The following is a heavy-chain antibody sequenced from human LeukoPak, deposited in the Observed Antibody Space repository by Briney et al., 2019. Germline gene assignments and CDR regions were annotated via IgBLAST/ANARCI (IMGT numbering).Heavy chain of an antibody. V-gene: IGHV3-7*04. Sequence: GSLRLSCVASGFPFSSYWMTWVRKAPGKGLEWVANIKQDGSKESYVDSVKGRFTISRDNAKNSLYLQMNSLRAEDTAIYYCTRVGYIDDGIDYWGQGTLVTVSS. CDR3: TRVGYIDDGIDY. CDR2: IKQDGSKE. D-gene: IGHD5-24*01. CDR1: GFPFSSYW. J-gene: IGHJ4*02.